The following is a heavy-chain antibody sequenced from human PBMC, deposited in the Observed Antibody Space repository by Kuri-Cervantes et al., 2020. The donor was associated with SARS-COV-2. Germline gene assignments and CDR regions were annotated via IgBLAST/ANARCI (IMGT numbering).Heavy chain of an antibody. CDR1: GFTFSSYA. J-gene: IGHJ4*02. V-gene: IGHV3-48*04. CDR3: AKVETASLDY. D-gene: IGHD2-21*02. Sequence: GESLKISCAASGFTFSSYAMSWVRQAPGKGLEWVSYISSSGSTIYYADSVKGRFTISRDNSKNSMYLQMNSLRVEDTAVYYCAKVETASLDYWGQGTLVTVSS. CDR2: ISSSGSTI.